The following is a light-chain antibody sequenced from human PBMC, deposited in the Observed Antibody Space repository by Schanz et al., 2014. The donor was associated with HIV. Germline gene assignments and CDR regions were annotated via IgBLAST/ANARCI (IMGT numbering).Light chain of an antibody. CDR1: TGAVTSGHY. Sequence: QTVVTQEPSLTVSPGGTVTLTCGSSTGAVTSGHYPYWFQQKPGQAPRTLIYDTGKRHSWTPARFSGSLLGGKAALTLSGAQPEDEADYYCLLSYSSRGVFGGGTKVTVL. J-gene: IGLJ3*02. V-gene: IGLV7-46*01. CDR2: DTG. CDR3: LLSYSSRGV.